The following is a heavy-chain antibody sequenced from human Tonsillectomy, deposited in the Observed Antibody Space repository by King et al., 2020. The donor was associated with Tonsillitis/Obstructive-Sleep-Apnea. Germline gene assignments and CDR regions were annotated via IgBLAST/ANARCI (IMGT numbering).Heavy chain of an antibody. CDR2: IHHGGNT. CDR1: GGSISSTSYY. D-gene: IGHD2-2*01. Sequence: MQLQESGPGLVKPSETLSLTCTVSGGSISSTSYYWPWIRQPPGKGLEWIGAIHHGGNTYYNPSLKSRITISVDTSKNQFSLKLSSVTAADTAVYYCASAYCSGNRCYWEWFDSWGQGTLVTVSS. CDR3: ASAYCSGNRCYWEWFDS. V-gene: IGHV4-39*01. J-gene: IGHJ5*01.